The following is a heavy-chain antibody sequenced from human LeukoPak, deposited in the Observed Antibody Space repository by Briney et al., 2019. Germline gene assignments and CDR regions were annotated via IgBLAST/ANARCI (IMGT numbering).Heavy chain of an antibody. Sequence: GGSLRLSCAASGFTFSSYGMHWVRQAPGKGLEGVAVISYDGSNKYYADSVKGRFTISRDNSKNTLYLQMNSLRAEDTAVYYCARVASESGYAPVDYWGQGTLVTVSS. V-gene: IGHV3-30*03. CDR3: ARVASESGYAPVDY. J-gene: IGHJ4*02. D-gene: IGHD3-3*01. CDR2: ISYDGSNK. CDR1: GFTFSSYG.